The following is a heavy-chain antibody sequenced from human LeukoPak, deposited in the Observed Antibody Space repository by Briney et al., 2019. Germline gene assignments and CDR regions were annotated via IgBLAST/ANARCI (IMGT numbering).Heavy chain of an antibody. V-gene: IGHV3-23*01. CDR3: AKAILSYYYDSSGPPYDNAFDI. D-gene: IGHD3-22*01. CDR1: GFTFSSYA. Sequence: TGGSLRLSCAASGFTFSSYAMSWVRQAPGKGLEWVSAISGSGGSTYYADSVKGRFTISRDNSKNTLYLQMNSLRAEDTAVYYCAKAILSYYYDSSGPPYDNAFDIWGQGTMVTVSS. CDR2: ISGSGGST. J-gene: IGHJ3*02.